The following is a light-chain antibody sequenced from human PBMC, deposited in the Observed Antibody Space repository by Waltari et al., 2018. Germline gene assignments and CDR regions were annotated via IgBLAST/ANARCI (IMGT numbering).Light chain of an antibody. CDR1: NYNIGSGP. J-gene: IGLJ2*01. CDR3: ATWDGRVNGVL. Sequence: QSVLTQAPSVSGTPGQRVTISCSGTNYNIGSGPVNWYQQVPGMSPKLLIYSSDQGPSGVPDRFSGSKSGASASLAISGLQSEDEADYYCATWDGRVNGVLFGGGTKVTVL. CDR2: SSD. V-gene: IGLV1-44*01.